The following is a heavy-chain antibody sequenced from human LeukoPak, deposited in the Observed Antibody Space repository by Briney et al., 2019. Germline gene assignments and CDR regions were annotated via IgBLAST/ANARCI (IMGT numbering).Heavy chain of an antibody. Sequence: AGESLKISCKGSGYSFTTHWIGWVRQMPGKGLEWMGIIYPGDSDTRYSPSFQGQVTISADKSISTAYLQWSSLKASDTAMYYCARGGGKTYYYDSSGYFPFDYWGQGTLVTVSS. CDR1: GYSFTTHW. CDR2: IYPGDSDT. CDR3: ARGGGKTYYYDSSGYFPFDY. V-gene: IGHV5-51*01. J-gene: IGHJ4*02. D-gene: IGHD3-22*01.